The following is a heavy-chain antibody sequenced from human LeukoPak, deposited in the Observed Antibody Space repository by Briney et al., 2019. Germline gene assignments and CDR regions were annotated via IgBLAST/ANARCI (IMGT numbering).Heavy chain of an antibody. J-gene: IGHJ3*02. CDR2: IKQDGSQK. CDR3: VREASGGSKGVSGIFDI. Sequence: TGGSLRLSCAASGFTFSSYWMSWVRQAPGKGLEWVANIKQDGSQKYYVDSVKGRFTISRDNAKNSLYLQMNSLRAEDTAVYHCVREASGGSKGVSGIFDIWGQGTLVTVSS. CDR1: GFTFSSYW. V-gene: IGHV3-7*01. D-gene: IGHD2-15*01.